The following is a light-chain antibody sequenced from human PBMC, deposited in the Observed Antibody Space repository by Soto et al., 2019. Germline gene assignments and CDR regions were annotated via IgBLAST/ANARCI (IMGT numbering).Light chain of an antibody. V-gene: IGKV1-27*01. CDR3: QKYDIAPWT. Sequence: DNQMTQSPPSLSASVGDRVTITCRASQGIGKSLAWYQQKPGKVPNLLIYATSTLQSGVQSRFSGSASGTHFTLTISSLQPEDVATYYCQKYDIAPWTFGQGTKVEIK. J-gene: IGKJ1*01. CDR1: QGIGKS. CDR2: ATS.